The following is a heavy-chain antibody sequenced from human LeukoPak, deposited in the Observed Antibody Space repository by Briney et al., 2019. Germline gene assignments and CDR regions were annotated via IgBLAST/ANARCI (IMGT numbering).Heavy chain of an antibody. CDR3: AKEAYRYGYFDY. CDR1: GFTFSRSA. CDR2: ISGSGGHT. Sequence: GGSLRLSCVGSGFTFSRSAMSWVRLAPGKGLEWVSGISGSGGHTYYTDSVKGRFTISRDNSKNTLYLQMNSLRAEDTAVYYCAKEAYRYGYFDYWGQGNLVTVSS. V-gene: IGHV3-23*01. J-gene: IGHJ4*02. D-gene: IGHD5-18*01.